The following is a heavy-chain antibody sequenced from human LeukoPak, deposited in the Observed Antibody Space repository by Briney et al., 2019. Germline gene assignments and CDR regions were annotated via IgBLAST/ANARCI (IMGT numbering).Heavy chain of an antibody. V-gene: IGHV1-24*01. CDR2: FDPEDGEA. CDR3: ATDIQQLVLFAY. Sequence: GASVKVSCKVSGYRLSEVSMHWVRQAPGKGLEWMGSFDPEDGEAIYVQRFQGRVSMTEDTSTHTAYMEVNSLRSEDTAVYYCATDIQQLVLFAYWGQGTLVTVSS. J-gene: IGHJ4*02. CDR1: GYRLSEVS. D-gene: IGHD6-13*01.